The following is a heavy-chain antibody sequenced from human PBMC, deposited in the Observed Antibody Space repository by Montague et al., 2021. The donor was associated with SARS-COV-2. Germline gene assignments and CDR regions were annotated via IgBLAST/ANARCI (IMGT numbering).Heavy chain of an antibody. V-gene: IGHV4-61*08. Sequence: LVKPTQTLTLTCTFSGFSLITSGMCVTWIRQPPGKGLEWIGYIYYTGSRKYNSSLKSRLTISVDTSKNQFSLKLSSVTAADTAVYYCARHARGEGYTSWFDSWGQGTLVTVSS. D-gene: IGHD5-24*01. J-gene: IGHJ5*01. CDR3: ARHARGEGYTSWFDS. CDR2: IYYTGSR. CDR1: GFSLITSGMC.